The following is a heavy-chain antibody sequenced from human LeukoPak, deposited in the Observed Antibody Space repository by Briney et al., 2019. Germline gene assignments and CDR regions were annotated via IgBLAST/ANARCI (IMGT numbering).Heavy chain of an antibody. J-gene: IGHJ3*02. Sequence: GGSLRLSCAASGFTFDDYAMPWVRQAPGKGLEWVSGISWNSGSIGYADSVKGRFTISRDNAKNSLYLQMNSLRAEDTALYYCAKGGSYYDAFDIWGQGTMVTVSS. D-gene: IGHD1-26*01. CDR3: AKGGSYYDAFDI. V-gene: IGHV3-9*01. CDR1: GFTFDDYA. CDR2: ISWNSGSI.